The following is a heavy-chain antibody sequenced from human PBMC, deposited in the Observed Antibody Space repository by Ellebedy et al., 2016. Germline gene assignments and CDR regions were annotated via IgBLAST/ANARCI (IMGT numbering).Heavy chain of an antibody. Sequence: SETLSLXCTVSGDSITGYYWNWIRQPAGKGLEWIGRIHSSGITKYSPSLQSRVSVSLDTSKKQFSLNLNSVTDADTAVYYCAREGRGSYAYWGQGTPVTVSS. CDR3: AREGRGSYAY. D-gene: IGHD1-26*01. J-gene: IGHJ1*01. CDR2: IHSSGIT. V-gene: IGHV4-4*07. CDR1: GDSITGYY.